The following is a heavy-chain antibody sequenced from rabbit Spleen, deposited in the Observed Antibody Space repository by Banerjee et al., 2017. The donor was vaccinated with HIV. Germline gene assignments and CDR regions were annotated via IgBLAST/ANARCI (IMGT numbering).Heavy chain of an antibody. CDR3: ARDLIGIIGWNFYL. D-gene: IGHD1-1*01. CDR1: GFSFSDRDV. Sequence: QQQLVESGGGLVKPGASLTLTCKASGFSFSDRDVMCWVRQAPGKGLEWIACINTYTVKSVYASWATGRFTFSRTSSTTVTLQMTSLTAADTAAYFCARDLIGIIGWNFYLWGPGTLVT. V-gene: IGHV1S45*01. J-gene: IGHJ4*01. CDR2: INTYTVKS.